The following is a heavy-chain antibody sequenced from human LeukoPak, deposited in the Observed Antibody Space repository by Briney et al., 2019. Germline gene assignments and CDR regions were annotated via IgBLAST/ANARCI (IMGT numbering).Heavy chain of an antibody. CDR1: GGSISSGGYY. Sequence: KSSETLSLTCTVSGGSISSGGYYWSWIRQHPGKGLEWIGYIYYSGSTYYNPSLKSRVTISVDTSKNQFSLKLTSVTAADTAVYYCARRDGYSRRWDYYYGMDVWGQGTTVTVSS. V-gene: IGHV4-31*03. CDR2: IYYSGST. CDR3: ARRDGYSRRWDYYYGMDV. J-gene: IGHJ6*02. D-gene: IGHD5-24*01.